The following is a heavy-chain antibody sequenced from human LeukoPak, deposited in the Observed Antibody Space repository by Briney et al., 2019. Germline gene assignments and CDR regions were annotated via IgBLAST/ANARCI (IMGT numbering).Heavy chain of an antibody. J-gene: IGHJ6*02. D-gene: IGHD3-3*01. CDR3: ARGPTYYDFWSGPYYYGMDV. V-gene: IGHV1-8*01. CDR2: MNPNSGNT. Sequence: ASVKVSCKASGYTFTSYDINWVRQATGQGLEWMGWMNPNSGNTGYAQKFQGRVTMTRNTSISTAYVELSSLRSEDTAVYYCARGPTYYDFWSGPYYYGMDVWGQGTTVTVSS. CDR1: GYTFTSYD.